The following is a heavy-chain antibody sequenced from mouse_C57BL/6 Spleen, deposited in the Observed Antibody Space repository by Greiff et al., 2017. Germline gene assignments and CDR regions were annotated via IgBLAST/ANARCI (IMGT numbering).Heavy chain of an antibody. Sequence: VMLVESGAELARPGASVKMSCEASGYTFTSYTMHWVKQRPGQGLEWIGYINPSSGYTKYNQKFKDKATLTADKSSSTAYMQLSSLTSEDSAVYYCARYYYGSSYYFDYWGQGTTLTVSS. J-gene: IGHJ2*01. CDR2: INPSSGYT. V-gene: IGHV1-4*01. CDR1: GYTFTSYT. CDR3: ARYYYGSSYYFDY. D-gene: IGHD1-1*01.